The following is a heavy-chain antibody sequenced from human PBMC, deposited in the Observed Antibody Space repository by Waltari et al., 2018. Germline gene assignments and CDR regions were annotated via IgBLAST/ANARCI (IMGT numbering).Heavy chain of an antibody. Sequence: VQLQESGRGLVKPSQTLSLTCTVSGESIRNGDFHWSWVRQAPGKGLEWVSVIYSGGSTYSADSVKGRFTISRDNSKNTLYLQMNSLRAEDTAIYYCARVGPYDSYGLDVWGQGTTVTVSS. CDR3: ARVGPYDSYGLDV. V-gene: IGHV3-53*01. D-gene: IGHD3-22*01. CDR1: GESIRNGDF. J-gene: IGHJ6*02. CDR2: IYSGGST.